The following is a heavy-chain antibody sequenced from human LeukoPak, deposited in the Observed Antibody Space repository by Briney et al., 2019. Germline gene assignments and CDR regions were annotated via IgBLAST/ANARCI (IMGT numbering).Heavy chain of an antibody. J-gene: IGHJ4*02. CDR1: GFIFSNYV. CDR2: ISGSGGST. V-gene: IGHV3-23*01. Sequence: GGSLRLSCAASGFIFSNYVMSWVRQAPGKGLEWVSAISGSGGSTYYADSVKGRFTISRDNSKNTLYLQMNSLRAEDTAVYYCAKDSGPPDYWGQGTLVTVSS. CDR3: AKDSGPPDY.